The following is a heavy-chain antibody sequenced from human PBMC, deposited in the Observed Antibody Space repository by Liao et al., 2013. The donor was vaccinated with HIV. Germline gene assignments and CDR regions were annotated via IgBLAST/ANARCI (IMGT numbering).Heavy chain of an antibody. CDR2: IYASGNT. CDR3: ASERAAAVAEYVQH. J-gene: IGHJ1*01. V-gene: IGHV4-61*02. CDR1: GGSVSSGSYY. Sequence: QVQLQESGPGLVKPSQTLSLTCAVSGGSVSSGSYYWSWIRQSAGKGLEWIGRIYASGNTNYNPSLKSRVSISIDTSKDQFSLKLSSVTAADTAIYYCASERAAAVAEYVQHWGQGTLVTVSS. D-gene: IGHD6-13*01.